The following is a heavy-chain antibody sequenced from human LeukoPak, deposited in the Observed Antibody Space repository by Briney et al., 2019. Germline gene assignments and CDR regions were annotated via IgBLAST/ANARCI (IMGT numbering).Heavy chain of an antibody. Sequence: PSETLSRTCTVSGVSMNDYYWSWIRQPAGKGLEWIGFVYTSGTTNYNPSLKSRVTMSIDTSKSQISLKLISVTAADTAVYYCARDVQSSGGYNWFDPWGQGTQVLVSS. D-gene: IGHD2-15*01. CDR2: VYTSGTT. J-gene: IGHJ5*02. CDR1: GVSMNDYY. CDR3: ARDVQSSGGYNWFDP. V-gene: IGHV4-4*07.